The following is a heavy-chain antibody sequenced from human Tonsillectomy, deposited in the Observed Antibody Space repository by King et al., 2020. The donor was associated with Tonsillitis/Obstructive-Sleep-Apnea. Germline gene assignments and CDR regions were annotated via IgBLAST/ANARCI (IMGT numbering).Heavy chain of an antibody. J-gene: IGHJ3*02. CDR2: IKEDGSEK. D-gene: IGHD3-22*01. CDR3: ARVLDYYDSSGYRAFDI. V-gene: IGHV3-7*03. CDR1: GFTFSNFW. Sequence: VQLVESGGGLVQPGGSLRLSCAASGFTFSNFWMSWVRQAPGKGLEGVTNIKEDGSEKYYVDSVKGRFTISRDNAKNSLYLQMNSLRAEDTAVYYCARVLDYYDSSGYRAFDIWGQGTMVTVSS.